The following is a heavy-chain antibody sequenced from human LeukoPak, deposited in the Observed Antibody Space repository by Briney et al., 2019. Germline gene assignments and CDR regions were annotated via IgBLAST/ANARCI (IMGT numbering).Heavy chain of an antibody. Sequence: GGSLRLSCAASGFTFSSYGMHWVRQAPGKGLEWVAVISYDGSNKYYADSVKGRFTISRDNSKNTLYLQMNSLRAEDTAVYYCANLQQLPKTTDYWGQGTPVTVSS. CDR2: ISYDGSNK. D-gene: IGHD6-13*01. CDR3: ANLQQLPKTTDY. V-gene: IGHV3-30*18. J-gene: IGHJ4*02. CDR1: GFTFSSYG.